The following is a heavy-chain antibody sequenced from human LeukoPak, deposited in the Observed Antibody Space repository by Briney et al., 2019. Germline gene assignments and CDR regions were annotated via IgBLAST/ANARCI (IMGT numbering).Heavy chain of an antibody. CDR3: AKDRRATTVTIFDY. CDR2: ISRESAYI. D-gene: IGHD4-17*01. Sequence: PGGSLRLSCAASGFTFTTYNMNWVRQAPGKGLEWVAYISRESAYIYYGVSVKGRFTISRDNGKNSVDLQMNSLRAEDTAVYYCAKDRRATTVTIFDYWGQGTLVTVSS. V-gene: IGHV3-21*04. CDR1: GFTFTTYN. J-gene: IGHJ4*02.